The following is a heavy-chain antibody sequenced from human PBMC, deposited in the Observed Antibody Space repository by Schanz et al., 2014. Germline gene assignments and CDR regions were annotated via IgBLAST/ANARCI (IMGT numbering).Heavy chain of an antibody. J-gene: IGHJ4*02. D-gene: IGHD1-1*01. CDR3: ARGTDWNLHY. CDR2: MSYDGSIK. CDR1: GFTFSSYA. Sequence: QVQLVESGGGVVQPGRSLRLSCAASGFTFSSYAMSWVRQAPGKGLEWVAAMSYDGSIKYYGDSVKGRFTISRDNSKNTLYLQMNSLRAEDTAVYYCARGTDWNLHYWGQGALVTVYS. V-gene: IGHV3-33*08.